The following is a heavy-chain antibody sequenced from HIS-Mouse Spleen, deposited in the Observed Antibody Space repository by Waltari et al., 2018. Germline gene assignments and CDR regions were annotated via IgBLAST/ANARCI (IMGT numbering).Heavy chain of an antibody. Sequence: QVQLQESGPGLVKPSQTLSLTCTVPGGPISSGRYYWSWIRQHPGKGLEWIGYIYYSGSTYYNPSLKSRVTISVDTSKNQFSLKLSSVTAADTAVYYCARVRGDYYYFDYWGQGTLVTVSS. J-gene: IGHJ4*02. D-gene: IGHD3-10*01. CDR2: IYYSGST. CDR3: ARVRGDYYYFDY. V-gene: IGHV4-31*03. CDR1: GGPISSGRYY.